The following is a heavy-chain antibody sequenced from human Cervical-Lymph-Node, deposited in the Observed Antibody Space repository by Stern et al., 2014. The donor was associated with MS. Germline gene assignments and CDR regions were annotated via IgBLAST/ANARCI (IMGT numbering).Heavy chain of an antibody. J-gene: IGHJ5*02. Sequence: VQLVESGAATKKPGASVTVSCEASGYYFTAYEMNWLRQAPGQGLEWMGKINPYNGDTKSAQKFLGRVTMTRDTSMGTVYMELSRLRSDDTAVYYCARSLCSGAEDCYLNYFDPWGQGTLVTVSA. CDR1: GYYFTAYE. CDR2: INPYNGDT. V-gene: IGHV1-2*02. CDR3: ARSLCSGAEDCYLNYFDP. D-gene: IGHD2-21*02.